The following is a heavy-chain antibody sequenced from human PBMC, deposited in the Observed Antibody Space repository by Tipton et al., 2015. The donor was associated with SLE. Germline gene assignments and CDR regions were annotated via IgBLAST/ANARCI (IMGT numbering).Heavy chain of an antibody. V-gene: IGHV4-59*11. D-gene: IGHD5-12*01. CDR3: ARDRHYRGNVWFDP. Sequence: TLSLTCSVSGGSITSQYWSWIRQPPGKGLEWIGFIYHSGTTNYNPSLKSRVTMSLDTSRNQFYLRLSSVTAADTAVYYCARDRHYRGNVWFDPWGQGTLVTVSS. J-gene: IGHJ5*02. CDR2: IYHSGTT. CDR1: GGSITSQY.